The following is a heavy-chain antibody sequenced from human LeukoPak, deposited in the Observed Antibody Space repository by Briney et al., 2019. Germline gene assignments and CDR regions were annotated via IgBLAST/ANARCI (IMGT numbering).Heavy chain of an antibody. D-gene: IGHD2-2*01. Sequence: SETLSLTCTVSGGSISSGGYYWSWIRQHPGKGLEWIGYIYYSGSTYYIPSLKSRVTISVDTSKNQFSLKLSSVTAADTAVYYCARHVCSSTSCYLHYGMDVWGQGTTVTVSS. J-gene: IGHJ6*02. V-gene: IGHV4-31*03. CDR3: ARHVCSSTSCYLHYGMDV. CDR1: GGSISSGGYY. CDR2: IYYSGST.